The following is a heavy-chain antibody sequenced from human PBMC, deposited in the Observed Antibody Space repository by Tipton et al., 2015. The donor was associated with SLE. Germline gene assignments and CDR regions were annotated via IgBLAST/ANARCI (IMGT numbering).Heavy chain of an antibody. V-gene: IGHV3-53*04. J-gene: IGHJ6*03. CDR2: IYSGGST. Sequence: GSLRLSCAASGFTVSSNYMSWVRQAPGKGLEWVSVIYSGGSTYYVDSVKGRFTISRHNSKNTLYLQMNSLRAEDTAVYYCAAGGCSSTSCYYYYMDIWGKGTTVTVSS. CDR3: AAGGCSSTSCYYYYMDI. CDR1: GFTVSSNY. D-gene: IGHD2-2*01.